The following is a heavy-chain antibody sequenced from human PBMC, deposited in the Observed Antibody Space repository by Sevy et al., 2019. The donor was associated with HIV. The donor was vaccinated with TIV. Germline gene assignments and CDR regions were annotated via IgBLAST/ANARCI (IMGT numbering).Heavy chain of an antibody. CDR2: VYYTGTT. CDR1: GDSISSNNYY. CDR3: AGSYYNFGNGYYNPFDS. Sequence: SETLSLTCAVSGDSISSNNYYWGWIRQSPGKGLEWIGIVYYTGTTYYNPSLKSRVTISVDTSKSQFSLRLSSVTAADTAVYFCAGSYYNFGNGYYNPFDSWGQGTLVTVSS. D-gene: IGHD3-3*01. J-gene: IGHJ4*02. V-gene: IGHV4-39*01.